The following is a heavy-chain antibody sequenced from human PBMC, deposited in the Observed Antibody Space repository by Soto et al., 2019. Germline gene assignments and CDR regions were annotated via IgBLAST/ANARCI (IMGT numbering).Heavy chain of an antibody. D-gene: IGHD6-13*01. CDR3: ARHQGSTWFFDY. Sequence: SETLCLTCTVAGGSISSYCWSWIRQPPGKGLEWIGYISFSGNANYNPSLKSRATISVGTSKNQFSLKLTSVTAADTALYFCARHQGSTWFFDYWGQGTLVTVSS. CDR2: ISFSGNA. CDR1: GGSISSYC. V-gene: IGHV4-59*08. J-gene: IGHJ4*02.